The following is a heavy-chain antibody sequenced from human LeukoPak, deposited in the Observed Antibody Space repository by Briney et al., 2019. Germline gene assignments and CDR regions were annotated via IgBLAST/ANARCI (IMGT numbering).Heavy chain of an antibody. CDR3: ASRLAYCGGDCYSGFDY. V-gene: IGHV4-59*12. Sequence: SETLSLTCTVSGGSISSYYWSWLRQPPGKGLEWIGYIYYSGSTNYNPSLKSRVTISVDTSENQFSLKLSSVTAADTAVYYCASRLAYCGGDCYSGFDYWGQGTLVTVSS. CDR1: GGSISSYY. D-gene: IGHD2-21*02. CDR2: IYYSGST. J-gene: IGHJ4*02.